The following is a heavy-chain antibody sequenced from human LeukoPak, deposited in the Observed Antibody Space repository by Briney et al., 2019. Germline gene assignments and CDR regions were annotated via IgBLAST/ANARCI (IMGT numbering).Heavy chain of an antibody. CDR2: IYTSGST. CDR3: ARGRNIMVRGAIGGETKYYYSYYMDV. V-gene: IGHV4-4*07. J-gene: IGHJ6*03. D-gene: IGHD3-10*01. Sequence: SETLSLTCTVSGGSISSYYWSWIRQPAGKGLEWIGRIYTSGSTNYNPSLKSRVTISVDTSKNQFSLKLSSVTAADTAVYYCARGRNIMVRGAIGGETKYYYSYYMDVWGKGTTVTVSS. CDR1: GGSISSYY.